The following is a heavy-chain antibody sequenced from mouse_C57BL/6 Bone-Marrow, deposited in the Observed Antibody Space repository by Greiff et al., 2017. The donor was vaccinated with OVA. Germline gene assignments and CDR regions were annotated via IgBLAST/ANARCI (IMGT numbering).Heavy chain of an antibody. D-gene: IGHD1-1*01. CDR2: IYPGSGST. CDR3: ARRYYGSSWYFDV. J-gene: IGHJ1*03. Sequence: VQLQQPGAELVKPGASVKMSCKASGYTFTSYWITWVRQRPGHGLEWIGDIYPGSGSTTSTEKFTSQATLTVDPSSSTAYMQLSSLTSEDSAVDYYARRYYGSSWYFDVWGTGTTVTVSS. CDR1: GYTFTSYW. V-gene: IGHV1-55*01.